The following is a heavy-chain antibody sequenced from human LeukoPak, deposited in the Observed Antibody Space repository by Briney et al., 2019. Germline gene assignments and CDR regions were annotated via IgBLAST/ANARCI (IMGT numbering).Heavy chain of an antibody. Sequence: GGSLRLSCAASGFTFSSYDMHWVRQATGKGLEWGSAIGTAGDPYYPGSVKGRFTISRENAKNSLYLQMNSLRAGDTAVYYCARGLRYYYDSSGLSGYYFDYWGQGTLVTVSS. CDR3: ARGLRYYYDSSGLSGYYFDY. J-gene: IGHJ4*02. CDR1: GFTFSSYD. D-gene: IGHD3-22*01. V-gene: IGHV3-13*05. CDR2: IGTAGDP.